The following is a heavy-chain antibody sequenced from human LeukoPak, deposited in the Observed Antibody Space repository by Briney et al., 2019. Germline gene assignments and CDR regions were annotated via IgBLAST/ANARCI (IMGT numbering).Heavy chain of an antibody. D-gene: IGHD3-3*01. Sequence: ASVKVSCKASGYTFTSYYMHWVRQAPGQGLEWMGIINPSGGSTSYAQKFQGRVTMTRDMSTSTVYMELSSLRSEDTAVYYCARDPRDGYDFWSGYSDYYYVDVWGKGTTVTVSS. CDR1: GYTFTSYY. CDR2: INPSGGST. CDR3: ARDPRDGYDFWSGYSDYYYVDV. J-gene: IGHJ6*03. V-gene: IGHV1-46*01.